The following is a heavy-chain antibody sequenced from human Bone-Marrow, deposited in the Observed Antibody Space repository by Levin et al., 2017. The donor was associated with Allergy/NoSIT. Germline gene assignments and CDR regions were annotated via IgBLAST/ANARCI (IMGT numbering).Heavy chain of an antibody. J-gene: IGHJ5*02. CDR3: ARDGSGSYFNWFDP. D-gene: IGHD1-26*01. V-gene: IGHV4-59*01. CDR1: GGSISRYY. Sequence: SETLSLTCTVSGGSISRYYWNWIRQPPGKGLEWIGHIYNSGSTKYNPSLKSRVTILVDTSKNQFSLKLSSVTAADTAVYYCARDGSGSYFNWFDPGGRGTLVTVSS. CDR2: IYNSGST.